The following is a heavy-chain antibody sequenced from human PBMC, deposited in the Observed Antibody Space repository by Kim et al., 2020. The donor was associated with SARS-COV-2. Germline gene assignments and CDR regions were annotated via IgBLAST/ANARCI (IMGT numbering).Heavy chain of an antibody. Sequence: SETLSLTCTVSGGSISSGGYYWSWIRQHPGKGLEWIGYIYYSGSTYYNPSLKSRVTISVDTSKNQFSLKLSSVTAADTAVYYCASMGELRYFDWLFNWGQGTLVTVSS. CDR1: GGSISSGGYY. V-gene: IGHV4-31*03. J-gene: IGHJ4*02. CDR3: ASMGELRYFDWLFN. D-gene: IGHD3-9*01. CDR2: IYYSGST.